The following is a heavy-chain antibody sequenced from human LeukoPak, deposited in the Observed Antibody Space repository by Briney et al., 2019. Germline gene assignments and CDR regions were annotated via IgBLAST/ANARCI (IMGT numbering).Heavy chain of an antibody. V-gene: IGHV1-2*02. D-gene: IGHD1-14*01. CDR1: GCIFTNYY. CDR3: ARSLSTSSSNQFDT. CDR2: FNPNSGGT. J-gene: IGHJ4*02. Sequence: ASVKVSCKTSGCIFTNYYMHWVRQAPGQGLEWMGWFNPNSGGTDYPQKFQGRVTMTRDTSISTAYMELSRLTSDDTAVYFRARSLSTSSSNQFDTWGQGTLVTVSS.